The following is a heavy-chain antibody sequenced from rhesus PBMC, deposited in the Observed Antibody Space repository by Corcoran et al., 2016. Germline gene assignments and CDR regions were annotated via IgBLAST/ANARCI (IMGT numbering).Heavy chain of an antibody. CDR1: GGSISSSYW. V-gene: IGHV4-93*02. CDR3: ARHGGHYYGSGFLDY. J-gene: IGHJ4*01. D-gene: IGHD3-28*01. CDR2: IYGSGGTT. Sequence: QVQLQESGPAVVKPSETLSLTCAVSGGSISSSYWWSWIRQYQGKELEWIGGIYGSGGTTQYNPALKSRVPISIDTSKNQFSLKLSSVTAADTAVYFCARHGGHYYGSGFLDYWGQGVLVTVSS.